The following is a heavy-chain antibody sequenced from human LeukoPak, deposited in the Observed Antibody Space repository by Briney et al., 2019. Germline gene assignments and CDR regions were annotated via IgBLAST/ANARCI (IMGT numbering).Heavy chain of an antibody. CDR2: ISYTGSS. Sequence: SETLSLTCTVSGGSINRGGYYWSWIRQHPGKGLEWIGYISYTGSSYSNPSLKSRVSTSIDTSKNHFSLKLSSVTAADTALYYCARDRPRTNYYGSGSYSNYFDSWGQGTLVTVSS. D-gene: IGHD3-10*01. J-gene: IGHJ4*02. V-gene: IGHV4-31*03. CDR1: GGSINRGGYY. CDR3: ARDRPRTNYYGSGSYSNYFDS.